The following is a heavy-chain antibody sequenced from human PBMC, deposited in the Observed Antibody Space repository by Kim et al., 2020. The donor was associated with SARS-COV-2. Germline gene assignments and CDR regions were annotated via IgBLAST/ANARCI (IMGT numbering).Heavy chain of an antibody. CDR1: GFTFSSYA. V-gene: IGHV3-30*04. Sequence: GGSLRLSCAASGFTFSSYAMHWVRQAPGKGLEWVAVISYDGSNKYYADSVKGRFTISRDNSKNTLYLQMNSLRAEDTAVYYCARDLIGAFDIWGQGTMVT. CDR3: ARDLIGAFDI. CDR2: ISYDGSNK. J-gene: IGHJ3*02.